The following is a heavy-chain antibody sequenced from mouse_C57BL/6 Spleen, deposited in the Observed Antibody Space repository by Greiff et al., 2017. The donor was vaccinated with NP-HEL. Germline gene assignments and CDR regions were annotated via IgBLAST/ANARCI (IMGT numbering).Heavy chain of an antibody. CDR3: TTGYYGSSRRGFAY. Sequence: VQLQQSGAELVRPGASVKLSCTASGFNIKDDYMHWVKQRPEQGLEWIGWIDPENGDTEYASKFQGKATITADTSSNTAYLQLSSLTSEDTAVYYCTTGYYGSSRRGFAYWGQGTLVTVSA. V-gene: IGHV14-4*01. CDR1: GFNIKDDY. CDR2: IDPENGDT. D-gene: IGHD1-1*01. J-gene: IGHJ3*01.